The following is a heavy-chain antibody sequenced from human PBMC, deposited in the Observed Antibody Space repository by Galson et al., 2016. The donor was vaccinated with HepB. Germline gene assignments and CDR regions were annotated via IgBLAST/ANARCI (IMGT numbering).Heavy chain of an antibody. CDR3: ARSGIAVAYGMDV. V-gene: IGHV3-30*03. CDR1: GFTFSSYG. Sequence: SLRLSCEASGFTFSSYGMHWVRQAPGKGLEWVAVISYDGSNKYYADAVKGRFTISRDNSKNTLSLPMNSLRAEDTAVYYCARSGIAVAYGMDVWGQGTTVTVSS. CDR2: ISYDGSNK. D-gene: IGHD6-19*01. J-gene: IGHJ6*02.